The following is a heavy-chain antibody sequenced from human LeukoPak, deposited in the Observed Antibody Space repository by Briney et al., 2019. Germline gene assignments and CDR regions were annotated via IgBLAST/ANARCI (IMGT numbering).Heavy chain of an antibody. J-gene: IGHJ4*02. Sequence: GESLRLSCAAFGFTFSHYWMAWVRQAPGKGLEWVAIIRPDANDGSYVDSVKGRFTISRDNAKNSLYLQLNSLRAEDTAVYFCARADWGSIDYWGQGALVTVSS. CDR1: GFTFSHYW. D-gene: IGHD7-27*01. CDR3: ARADWGSIDY. V-gene: IGHV3-7*01. CDR2: IRPDANDG.